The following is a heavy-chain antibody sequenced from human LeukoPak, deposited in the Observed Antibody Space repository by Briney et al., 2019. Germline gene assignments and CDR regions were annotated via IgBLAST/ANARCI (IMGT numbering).Heavy chain of an antibody. CDR3: ARDYSGSWYYFDY. CDR2: IWYDGSNK. Sequence: PGGSLRLSCAASGFTFSNYGMHWVRQAPGKGLEWVTVIWYDGSNKYYADSVKGRFTIPRDNSKNTLYLQMNSLRAEDTAVYYCARDYSGSWYYFDYWGQGTLVTVSS. CDR1: GFTFSNYG. D-gene: IGHD6-13*01. V-gene: IGHV3-33*01. J-gene: IGHJ4*02.